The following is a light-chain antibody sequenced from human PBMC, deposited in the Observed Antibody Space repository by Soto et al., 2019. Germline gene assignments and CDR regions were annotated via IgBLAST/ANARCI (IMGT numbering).Light chain of an antibody. Sequence: DIQMTQSPSSLSASVGDRVTITCQASQDISTYLNWYQQRPGKAPKLLIYDATNLEKGVPSRFSGSGSGTDFTFTISSPQAEDLANYYWQQYETHPTFGGGTKVEIK. J-gene: IGKJ4*01. CDR2: DAT. CDR1: QDISTY. CDR3: QQYETHPT. V-gene: IGKV1-33*01.